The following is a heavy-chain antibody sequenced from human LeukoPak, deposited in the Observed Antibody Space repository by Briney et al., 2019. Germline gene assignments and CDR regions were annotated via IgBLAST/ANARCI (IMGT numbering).Heavy chain of an antibody. CDR1: GGSISSYY. CDR3: AGLLPSSFAFDI. Sequence: SETLSLTCTVSGGSISSYYWSWIRQPPGKGLEWIGYIYYSGSTNYNPSLKSRVTISVDTSKNQFSLKLGSVTAADTAVYYCAGLLPSSFAFDIWGQGTMVTVSS. J-gene: IGHJ3*02. D-gene: IGHD2-2*01. CDR2: IYYSGST. V-gene: IGHV4-59*01.